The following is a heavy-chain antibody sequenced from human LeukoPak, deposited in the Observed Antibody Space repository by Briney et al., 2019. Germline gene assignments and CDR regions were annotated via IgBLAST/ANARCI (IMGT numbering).Heavy chain of an antibody. D-gene: IGHD6-19*01. CDR3: ATLAVAGTIFDY. CDR2: IIPIFGTA. Sequence: ASVKVSCKASGGTFSSYAISWVRQAPGQWLEWMGGIIPIFGTANYAQKFQGRVTITADESTSTAYMELSSLRSEDTAVYYCATLAVAGTIFDYWGQGTLVTVSS. CDR1: GGTFSSYA. J-gene: IGHJ4*02. V-gene: IGHV1-69*01.